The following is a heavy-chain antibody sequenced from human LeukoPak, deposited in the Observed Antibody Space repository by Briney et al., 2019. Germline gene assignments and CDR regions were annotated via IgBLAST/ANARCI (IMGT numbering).Heavy chain of an antibody. CDR3: ARHYGP. Sequence: GSLRLSCAASGFTFSRFAMSWIRQPPGKGLEWIGNIYDSGSTYYNPSLKSRVTISVDTSKNQFSLKLNSVTAADTAVYYCARHYGPWGQGTLVTVSS. V-gene: IGHV4-38-2*01. D-gene: IGHD3-16*01. CDR2: IYDSGST. J-gene: IGHJ5*02. CDR1: GFTFSRFA.